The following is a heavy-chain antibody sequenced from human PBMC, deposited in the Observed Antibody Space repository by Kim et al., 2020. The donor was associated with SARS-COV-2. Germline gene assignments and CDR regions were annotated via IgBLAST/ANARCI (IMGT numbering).Heavy chain of an antibody. CDR2: IRSKPNNYAT. V-gene: IGHV3-73*01. J-gene: IGHJ4*03. CDR1: GFTFSASA. D-gene: IGHD4-17*01. Sequence: GGSLRLSCAASGFTFSASAMHWVRQASGKGLEWVGRIRSKPNNYATSYAASVTGRFTISRDDSTNTVYLQMDSLKTDDTAVYFCSRHSGKHGDRGFYDWGQGTLVPVPS. CDR3: SRHSGKHGDRGFYD.